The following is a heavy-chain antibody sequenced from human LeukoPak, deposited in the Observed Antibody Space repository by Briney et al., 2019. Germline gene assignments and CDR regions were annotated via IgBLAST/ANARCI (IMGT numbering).Heavy chain of an antibody. Sequence: SVKVSCKASGGTFSSYAISWVRQAPGQGLEWMGRIIPIFGTANYAQKFQGRVTITTDESTSTAYMGLSSLRSEDTAVYYCARVNKWELVAGWYFDLWGRGTLVTVSS. D-gene: IGHD1-26*01. CDR2: IIPIFGTA. CDR1: GGTFSSYA. J-gene: IGHJ2*01. V-gene: IGHV1-69*05. CDR3: ARVNKWELVAGWYFDL.